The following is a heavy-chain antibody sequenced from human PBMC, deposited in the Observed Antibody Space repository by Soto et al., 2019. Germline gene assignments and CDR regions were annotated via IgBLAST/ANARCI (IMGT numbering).Heavy chain of an antibody. D-gene: IGHD6-19*01. J-gene: IGHJ6*02. CDR3: ARGIEGWYQGRYYYGMDV. Sequence: PGGSLRLSCAASGFTFSAYGIHWVRQAPGKGLEWVAVISHDGSNTNYADSVKGRFTFSRDNSKDTVYLQMNSLRAEDTAVYYCARGIEGWYQGRYYYGMDVWGQGTTVTVSS. CDR1: GFTFSAYG. CDR2: ISHDGSNT. V-gene: IGHV3-30*03.